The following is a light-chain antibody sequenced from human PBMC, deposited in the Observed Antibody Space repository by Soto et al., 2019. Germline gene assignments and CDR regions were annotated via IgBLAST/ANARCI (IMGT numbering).Light chain of an antibody. Sequence: EIVMTQSPATLSVSPRERATLSCRASQSVSSNLAWYQQKPGQAPRLLIYGASTRATGIPARFSGSGSGTEFTLTISSLQSEDFAIYYCQQYNNSPRTFGQGTKVDIK. CDR2: GAS. V-gene: IGKV3-15*01. J-gene: IGKJ1*01. CDR1: QSVSSN. CDR3: QQYNNSPRT.